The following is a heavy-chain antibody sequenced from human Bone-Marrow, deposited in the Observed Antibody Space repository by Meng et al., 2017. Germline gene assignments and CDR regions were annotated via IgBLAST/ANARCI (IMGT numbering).Heavy chain of an antibody. J-gene: IGHJ4*02. V-gene: IGHV4-61*10. CDR3: ARGTIHVGFPPYFDN. CDR2: VYSSGST. Sequence: SETLSLTCSVFGGSISSGSCCCSWIRQPAGKGVEWIGHVYSSGSTNYNASLKSRVTFSADTSKNQFSLNLLSVTAADTAVYYCARGTIHVGFPPYFDNWSQGTLVTVSS. CDR1: GGSISSGSCC. D-gene: IGHD1-1*01.